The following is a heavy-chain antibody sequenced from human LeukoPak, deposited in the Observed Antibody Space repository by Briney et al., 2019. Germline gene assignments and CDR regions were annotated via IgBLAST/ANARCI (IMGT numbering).Heavy chain of an antibody. V-gene: IGHV3-64*02. CDR2: ISSSGGST. Sequence: PGGSLRLFCVASGFTFSNYAMHWVRQAPGKGVEYVSAISSSGGSTFYADSVKGRFTISRDNSKNTLYLQMGGLRAEDMAVYYCARGGSYGLFDYWGQGTLVTVSS. J-gene: IGHJ4*02. D-gene: IGHD5-18*01. CDR3: ARGGSYGLFDY. CDR1: GFTFSNYA.